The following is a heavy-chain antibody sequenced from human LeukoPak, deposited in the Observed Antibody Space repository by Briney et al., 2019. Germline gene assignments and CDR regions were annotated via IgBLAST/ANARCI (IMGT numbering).Heavy chain of an antibody. CDR1: GFTFSSYA. D-gene: IGHD5-12*01. CDR3: AKSGYVYY. CDR2: ISGSGGST. V-gene: IGHV3-23*01. Sequence: SGGSLRLSCVVSGFTFSSYAMSWVRQAPGKGLEWVSTISGSGGSTFYADSVKGRFTISRDNSKNTLYLQMNSLRAEGTAVYYCAKSGYVYYWGQGTLVTVSS. J-gene: IGHJ4*02.